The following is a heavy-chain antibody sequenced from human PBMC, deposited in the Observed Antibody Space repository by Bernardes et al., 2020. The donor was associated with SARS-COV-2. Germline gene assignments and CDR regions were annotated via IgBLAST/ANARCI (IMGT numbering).Heavy chain of an antibody. V-gene: IGHV1-2*02. CDR1: GYTFTGYY. CDR3: AIPPTNYDRYGMDV. J-gene: IGHJ6*02. Sequence: ASVKVSCKASGYTFTGYYMHWVRQAPGQGLEWMEWINPNSGGTNYAQKFQGRVTMTRDTSISTAYMELSRLRSDDTAVYYCAIPPTNYDRYGMDVWGQGTTVTVSS. CDR2: INPNSGGT. D-gene: IGHD3-22*01.